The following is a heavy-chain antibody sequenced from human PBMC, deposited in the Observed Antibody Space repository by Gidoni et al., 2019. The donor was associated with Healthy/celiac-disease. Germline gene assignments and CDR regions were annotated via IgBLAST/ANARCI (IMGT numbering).Heavy chain of an antibody. Sequence: EVQLVESGGGLVKPGRSLRLSCTASGFPFGAYAMSWFRQAPGKGLEWVGFIRSKAYGGTTEYAASVKGRFTISRDDSKSIAYLQMNSLKTEDTAVYYCTRLKATLVVVAATPDYWGQGTLVTVSS. CDR2: IRSKAYGGTT. CDR1: GFPFGAYA. CDR3: TRLKATLVVVAATPDY. V-gene: IGHV3-49*05. J-gene: IGHJ4*02. D-gene: IGHD2-15*01.